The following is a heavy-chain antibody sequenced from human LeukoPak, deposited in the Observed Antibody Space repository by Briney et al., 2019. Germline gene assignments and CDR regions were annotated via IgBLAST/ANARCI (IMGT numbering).Heavy chain of an antibody. CDR1: GFTFSDYY. CDR2: ISGSSTHT. D-gene: IGHD1-26*01. J-gene: IGHJ3*01. V-gene: IGHV3-11*05. CDR3: AREGVGATDDAFDF. Sequence: GSLRLSCAASGFTFSDYYMSWIRQAPGRGLEWVSYISGSSTHTNYADSVKGRFTISRDNTKNSLYLQMNSLRAEDTAVYFCAREGVGATDDAFDFWGQGTMVTVSS.